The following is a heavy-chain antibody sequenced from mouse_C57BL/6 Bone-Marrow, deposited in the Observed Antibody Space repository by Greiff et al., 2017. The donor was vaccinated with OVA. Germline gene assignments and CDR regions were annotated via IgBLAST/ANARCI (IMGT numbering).Heavy chain of an antibody. V-gene: IGHV14-4*01. CDR3: TTNSNHWYFDV. D-gene: IGHD2-5*01. CDR2: IDPENGDT. CDR1: GFNIKDDY. Sequence: VHVKQSGAELVRPGASVKLSCTASGFNIKDDYMHWVKQRPEQGLEWIGWIDPENGDTEYASKFQGKATITADTSSNTAYLQLSSLTSEDTAVYYCTTNSNHWYFDVWGTGTTVTVSS. J-gene: IGHJ1*03.